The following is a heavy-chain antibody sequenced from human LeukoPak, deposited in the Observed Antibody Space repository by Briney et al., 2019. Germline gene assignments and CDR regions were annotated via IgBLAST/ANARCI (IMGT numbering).Heavy chain of an antibody. CDR1: GGSISSYY. CDR2: IYTSGSN. J-gene: IGHJ4*02. Sequence: SETLSLACPVYGGSISSYYWSWNRQPAGKGLEWIGRIYTSGSNNYHPSFKSRATMSVDTPKNQSSLKLGAVTVADPPVDYWRRLAAPIDYWGEGTLVTVSS. CDR3: RRLAAPIDY. V-gene: IGHV4-4*07. D-gene: IGHD6-13*01.